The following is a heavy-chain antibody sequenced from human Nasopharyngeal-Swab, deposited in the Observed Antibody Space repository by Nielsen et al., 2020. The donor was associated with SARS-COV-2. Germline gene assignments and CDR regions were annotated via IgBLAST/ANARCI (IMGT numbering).Heavy chain of an antibody. J-gene: IGHJ4*02. V-gene: IGHV3-73*01. CDR2: IRSKGNNYAT. D-gene: IGHD2-15*01. CDR3: TRCGGGCYSGRDY. Sequence: GKSLKISCAGSGFTFSDSAIHWVRQAPGEGLEWVACIRSKGNNYATAYSTAVKGRFIIFRDEPTNTAYLQMNSQKTEDMAMYYCTRCGGGCYSGRDYWCQGTLVTVSS. CDR1: GFTFSDSA.